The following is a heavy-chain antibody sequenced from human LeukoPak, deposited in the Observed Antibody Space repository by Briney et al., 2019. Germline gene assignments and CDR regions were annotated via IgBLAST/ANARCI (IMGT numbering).Heavy chain of an antibody. CDR1: GFTFSSHW. D-gene: IGHD3-3*01. J-gene: IGHJ6*03. CDR3: ARDGAIFGLPNYYYYYMDV. CDR2: IKQDGTEV. Sequence: PGGSLRLSCAASGFTFSSHWMSWVRQAPGKGPEWVANIKQDGTEVYYVDSVKGRFTISRDNARNSLYLQMNSLRAEGTAVYYCARDGAIFGLPNYYYYYMDVWAKGPRSPSP. V-gene: IGHV3-7*01.